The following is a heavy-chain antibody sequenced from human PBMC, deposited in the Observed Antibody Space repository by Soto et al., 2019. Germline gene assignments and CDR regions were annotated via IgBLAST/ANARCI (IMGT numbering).Heavy chain of an antibody. J-gene: IGHJ5*02. D-gene: IGHD3-3*01. CDR3: ARGYYDFWSGPKRYNWFDP. V-gene: IGHV4-34*01. CDR2: INHSGST. Sequence: PSETLSLTCAVYGGSFSGYYWSWIRQPPGKGLEWIGEINHSGSTNYNPSLKSRVTISVDTSKNQFSLKLSSVTAADTAVYYCARGYYDFWSGPKRYNWFDPWGQGTLVTVSS. CDR1: GGSFSGYY.